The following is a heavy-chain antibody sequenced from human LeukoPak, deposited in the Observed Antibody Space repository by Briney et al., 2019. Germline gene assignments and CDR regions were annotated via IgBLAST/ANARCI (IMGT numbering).Heavy chain of an antibody. V-gene: IGHV3-23*01. CDR2: ISGSGGST. CDR3: AKVNTSGYAIDY. J-gene: IGHJ4*02. CDR1: GFTFSSYA. Sequence: PGGSLRLSCAASGFTFSSYAMSWVRQAPWKGLEWVSAISGSGGSTYYADSVKGRFTISRDNSKNTLYLQMNSLRAEDTAVYYCAKVNTSGYAIDYWGQGTLVTVSS. D-gene: IGHD3-3*01.